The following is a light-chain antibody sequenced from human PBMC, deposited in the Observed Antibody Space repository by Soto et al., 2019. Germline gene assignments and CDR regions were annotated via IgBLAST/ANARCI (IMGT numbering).Light chain of an antibody. CDR3: QQYNNWAPMV. J-gene: IGKJ1*01. V-gene: IGKV3-15*01. CDR1: QSVSSN. CDR2: GAS. Sequence: EIVMTQSPATLSVSPGERATLSCRASQSVSSNLAWYQQKPGQAPRLLIYGASTRAPGIPARFSGSGSGTEFTLTIRSLQSEDFAVYYWQQYNNWAPMVFGEGTKVEIK.